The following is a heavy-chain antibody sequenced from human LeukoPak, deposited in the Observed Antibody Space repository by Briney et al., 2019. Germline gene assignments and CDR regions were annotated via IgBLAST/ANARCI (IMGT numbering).Heavy chain of an antibody. CDR3: AKDPSSGWYENWFDP. CDR1: GFTFSTYG. CDR2: IGSDDSNK. Sequence: GGSLRLSCVASGFTFSTYGMHWVRQAPGKGLEWVAKIGSDDSNKHYADSVKGRFTISRDNSKSTLYLQMNSLRAEDTAVYYCAKDPSSGWYENWFDPWGQGTLVTVSS. D-gene: IGHD6-19*01. V-gene: IGHV3-30*02. J-gene: IGHJ5*02.